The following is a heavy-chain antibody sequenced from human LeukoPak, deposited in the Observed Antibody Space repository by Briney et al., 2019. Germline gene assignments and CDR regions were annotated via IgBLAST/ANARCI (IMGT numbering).Heavy chain of an antibody. CDR1: GYTFTVYY. CDR2: INPNSGGT. D-gene: IGHD3-22*01. CDR3: ATGALDYYDSSGYWYNFDY. V-gene: IGHV1-2*02. J-gene: IGHJ4*02. Sequence: ASVTVSCKASGYTFTVYYMHWVRQAPGQGLEWMGWINPNSGGTNYAQKFQGRVTMTEDTSTDTAYMELSSLRSEDTAVYYCATGALDYYDSSGYWYNFDYWGQGTLVTVSS.